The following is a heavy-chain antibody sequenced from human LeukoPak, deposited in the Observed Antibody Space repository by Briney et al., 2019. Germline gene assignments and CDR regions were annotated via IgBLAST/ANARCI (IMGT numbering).Heavy chain of an antibody. CDR1: GYSFPSYW. V-gene: IGHV5-51*01. Sequence: LGEYLKISCKGSGYSFPSYWISWVRQMPGKGLEWRGNIYPGDSNTRYSPSFQGQFTISADKPLSPPNLHWAGLKATDRVMIYWARPTGDDYGDYYDWGRGTLVTV. CDR3: ARPTGDDYGDYYD. CDR2: IYPGDSNT. D-gene: IGHD4-17*01. J-gene: IGHJ4*02.